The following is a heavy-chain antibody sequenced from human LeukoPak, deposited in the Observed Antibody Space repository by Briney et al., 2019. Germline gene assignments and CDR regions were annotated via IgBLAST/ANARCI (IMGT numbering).Heavy chain of an antibody. D-gene: IGHD4-17*01. CDR1: GFTFSSYS. J-gene: IGHJ4*02. CDR3: ARDLGDYGDLTFDY. CDR2: ISSSSSYI. Sequence: GALRLSCAASGFTFSSYSMNWVRQAPGKGLDWVSSISSSSSYIYYADSVKGRFTISRDNGKNSLYLQMNSLRAEDTAVYYCARDLGDYGDLTFDYWGQGTLVTVSS. V-gene: IGHV3-21*01.